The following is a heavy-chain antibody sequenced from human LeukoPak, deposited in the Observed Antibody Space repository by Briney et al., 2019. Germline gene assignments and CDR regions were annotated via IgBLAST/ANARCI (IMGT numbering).Heavy chain of an antibody. Sequence: PGGSLRLSCAASVFTFSIYEINWVRQAPGKGLEWVSYISSSGSTIYYADSVKGRFTISRDNAKNSLYLQMNSLRAEDTAVYYCARGQRLVRGVVYDYWGQGTLVTVSS. CDR3: ARGQRLVRGVVYDY. J-gene: IGHJ4*02. CDR1: VFTFSIYE. D-gene: IGHD3-10*01. CDR2: ISSSGSTI. V-gene: IGHV3-48*03.